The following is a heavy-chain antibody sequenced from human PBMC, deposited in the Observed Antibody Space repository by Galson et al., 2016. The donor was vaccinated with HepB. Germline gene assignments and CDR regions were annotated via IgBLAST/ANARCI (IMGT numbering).Heavy chain of an antibody. V-gene: IGHV5-51*01. CDR2: IYPGDSDT. Sequence: QSGAEVKRPGESLTISCKGSGYSFTTYWIGWVRQMPGKGLEWMGMIYPGDSDTRYSPSFQGQVTISADQSINTAYLQWSSLKASDTAIYYCARRAAAGQENFDYWGQGTLVTVSS. J-gene: IGHJ4*02. D-gene: IGHD6-13*01. CDR1: GYSFTTYW. CDR3: ARRAAAGQENFDY.